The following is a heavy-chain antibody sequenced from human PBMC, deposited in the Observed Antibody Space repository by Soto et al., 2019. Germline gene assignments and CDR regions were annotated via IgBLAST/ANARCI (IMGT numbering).Heavy chain of an antibody. Sequence: PGESLKISCKGSGYSFTSYWIGWVRQMPGKGLEWMGIIYPGDSDTRYSPSFQGQVTISADKSISTAYLQWSSLKASDTAMYYCASPSMLYCSGGSCYWFHAFDIWGQGTMVT. J-gene: IGHJ3*02. CDR1: GYSFTSYW. CDR3: ASPSMLYCSGGSCYWFHAFDI. D-gene: IGHD2-15*01. V-gene: IGHV5-51*01. CDR2: IYPGDSDT.